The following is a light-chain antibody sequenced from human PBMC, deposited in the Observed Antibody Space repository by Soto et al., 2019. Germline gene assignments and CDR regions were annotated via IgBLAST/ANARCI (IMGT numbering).Light chain of an antibody. CDR1: SSDVGGYNY. CDR3: NSYTSRYTGV. Sequence: QSALTQPASVSGSPGQSITISCTGTSSDVGGYNYVSWYQQHPGKAPKLMIYEVNNRPSGVSNRFSGSKSGNTASLTISGLQAEDEADDYCNSYTSRYTGVFGGGTQLTVL. J-gene: IGLJ3*02. CDR2: EVN. V-gene: IGLV2-14*01.